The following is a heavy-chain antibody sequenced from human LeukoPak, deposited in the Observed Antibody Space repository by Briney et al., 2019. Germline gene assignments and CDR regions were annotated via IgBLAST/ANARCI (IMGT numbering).Heavy chain of an antibody. J-gene: IGHJ4*02. CDR3: ARGQGTVTTH. CDR1: GGSFSAYY. D-gene: IGHD4-17*01. Sequence: SETPSLTCAVSGGSFSAYYWTWIRQPPGKGLEWIGEINHSGSANYNPSLKSRVTISLDTSKNQFSLKLSSVTAADTAVYYCARGQGTVTTHWGQGTLVTVSS. CDR2: INHSGSA. V-gene: IGHV4-34*01.